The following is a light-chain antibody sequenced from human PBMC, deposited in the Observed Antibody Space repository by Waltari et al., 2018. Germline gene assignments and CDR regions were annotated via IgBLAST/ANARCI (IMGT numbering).Light chain of an antibody. V-gene: IGKV4-1*01. Sequence: DIVMTQSPDSLTVSLGERATVNCKSSQSVLSSSNNKNFLAWYQQKPGQPPKLVIYWASTRGSGVPDRFSGSGSGTDFTLTISSLQAEDVAVYYCQQYYITPPTFGQGTKVEIK. CDR3: QQYYITPPT. J-gene: IGKJ1*01. CDR1: QSVLSSSNNKNF. CDR2: WAS.